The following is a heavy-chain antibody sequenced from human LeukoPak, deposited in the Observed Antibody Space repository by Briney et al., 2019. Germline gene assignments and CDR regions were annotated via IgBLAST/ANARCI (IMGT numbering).Heavy chain of an antibody. CDR2: FDPEDGET. D-gene: IGHD1-26*01. CDR1: GYTLTELS. CDR3: ATQIFVGATLFDY. V-gene: IGHV1-24*01. J-gene: IGHJ4*02. Sequence: GASVTVSCKVSGYTLTELSMHWVRQAPGKGLEWMGGFDPEDGETIYAQKFQGRVTMTEDTSTDTAYMELSSLRSEDTAVYYCATQIFVGATLFDYWGQGTLVTVSS.